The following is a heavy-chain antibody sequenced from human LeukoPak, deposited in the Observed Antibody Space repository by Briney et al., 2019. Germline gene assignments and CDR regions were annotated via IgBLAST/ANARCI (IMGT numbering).Heavy chain of an antibody. V-gene: IGHV3-48*03. J-gene: IGHJ4*02. CDR3: ARDLWHSSGVFDY. CDR1: GFAFSSYE. Sequence: GGSLRLSCAASGFAFSSYEMNWVRQAPGKGLEWVSYISSSGSTIYYADSVKGRFTISRDNAKNSLHLQMNSLRAEDTAVYYCARDLWHSSGVFDYWGQGTLVTVSS. D-gene: IGHD6-19*01. CDR2: ISSSGSTI.